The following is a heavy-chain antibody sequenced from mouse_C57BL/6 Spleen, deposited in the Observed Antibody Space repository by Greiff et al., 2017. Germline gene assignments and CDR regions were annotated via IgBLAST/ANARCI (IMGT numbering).Heavy chain of an antibody. CDR1: GFTFSDYG. J-gene: IGHJ2*01. D-gene: IGHD1-1*01. CDR2: ISSGSSTI. CDR3: AREDYGGRSPLY. V-gene: IGHV5-17*01. Sequence: EVHLVESGGGLVKPGGSLKLSCAASGFTFSDYGMHWVRPAPEKGLEWVAYISSGSSTIYYAATVKGRFTISRDHANNTLFLQMTSLRAEDTAMYYCAREDYGGRSPLYWGQGTTLTVSS.